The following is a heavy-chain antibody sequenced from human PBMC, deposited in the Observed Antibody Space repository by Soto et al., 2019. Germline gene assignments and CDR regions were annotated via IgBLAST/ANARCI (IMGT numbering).Heavy chain of an antibody. D-gene: IGHD3-10*01. V-gene: IGHV3-48*01. CDR3: AIVGVYYYGQRRHDAFDI. J-gene: IGHJ3*02. CDR1: GFTFSTYT. Sequence: GGSLRLSCAASGFTFSTYTMNWVRQAPGKGLEWVSYISSNSSTIYYAYSVKGRFTISRDKAKNSLYLQMNSLRAEYTAVYYCAIVGVYYYGQRRHDAFDIWGQGTMVTVSS. CDR2: ISSNSSTI.